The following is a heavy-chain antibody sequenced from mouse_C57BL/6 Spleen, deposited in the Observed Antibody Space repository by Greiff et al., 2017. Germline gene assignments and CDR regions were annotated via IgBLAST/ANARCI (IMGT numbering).Heavy chain of an antibody. D-gene: IGHD2-2*01. CDR2: IYWDDDT. Sequence: QVTLKVSGPGILQSSQTLSLTCSFSGFSLSTSGMGVSWIRQPSGKGLEWLAHIYWDDDTRYNPSLKSRLTISKDTSSNQVFLKITSVDTADTATYYCAREGYYGYDDYAMDYWGQGTAVTVSS. J-gene: IGHJ4*01. CDR1: GFSLSTSGMG. V-gene: IGHV8-12*01. CDR3: AREGYYGYDDYAMDY.